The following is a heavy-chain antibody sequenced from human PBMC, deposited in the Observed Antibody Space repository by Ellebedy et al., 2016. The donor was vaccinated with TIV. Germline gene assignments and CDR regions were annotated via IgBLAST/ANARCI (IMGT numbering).Heavy chain of an antibody. D-gene: IGHD1-26*01. CDR3: AREMLGDNKSFDY. J-gene: IGHJ4*02. V-gene: IGHV1-2*02. CDR1: GYTFTGYY. Sequence: ASVKVSXXASGYTFTGYYMHWVRQAPGQGLEWMGWINPNSGGTNYAQKFQGRVTMTRDTSISTAYMELSRLRSDDTAVYYCAREMLGDNKSFDYWGQGTLVTVSS. CDR2: INPNSGGT.